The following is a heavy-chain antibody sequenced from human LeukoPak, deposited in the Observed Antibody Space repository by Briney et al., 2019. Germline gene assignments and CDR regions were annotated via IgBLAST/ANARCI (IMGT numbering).Heavy chain of an antibody. CDR3: ARDRYDYGDHGGWFHP. J-gene: IGHJ5*02. Sequence: ASVKVSCKASGYTFTSYGISWVRQPPRPGLEWMGWISVYNGDTNNAQTLQSRVTMTTDTSTRTAYMEVRSLRSHDTGVYYCARDRYDYGDHGGWFHPWGRGPLVRVSS. CDR1: GYTFTSYG. D-gene: IGHD4-17*01. V-gene: IGHV1-18*04. CDR2: ISVYNGDT.